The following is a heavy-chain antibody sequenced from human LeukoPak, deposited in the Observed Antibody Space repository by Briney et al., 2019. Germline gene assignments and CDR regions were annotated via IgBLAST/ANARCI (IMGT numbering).Heavy chain of an antibody. CDR2: INHSGNT. CDR1: GGSFSGYY. J-gene: IGHJ4*02. V-gene: IGHV4-34*01. CDR3: AREGRYYGSGSYYNLRYYYFDY. D-gene: IGHD3-10*01. Sequence: SETLSLTCAVYGGSFSGYYWSWIRQPPGKGLEWIGEINHSGNTNYNPSLKSRVTISVDTSKNQFSLKLSSVTAADTAVYYCAREGRYYGSGSYYNLRYYYFDYWGQGTLVTVSS.